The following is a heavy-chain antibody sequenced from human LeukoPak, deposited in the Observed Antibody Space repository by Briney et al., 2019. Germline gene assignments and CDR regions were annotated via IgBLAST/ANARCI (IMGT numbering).Heavy chain of an antibody. CDR3: ARSGGVTTTLGY. J-gene: IGHJ4*02. Sequence: PGGSLRLSCAASGFTFSSYGMHWVRQAPGKGLEWVAVVSYDGSNKYYADSVKGRFTISRDNSKNTLYLQMNSLRAEDTAVYYCARSGGVTTTLGYWGQGTLVTVSS. CDR1: GFTFSSYG. CDR2: VSYDGSNK. V-gene: IGHV3-30*03. D-gene: IGHD4-17*01.